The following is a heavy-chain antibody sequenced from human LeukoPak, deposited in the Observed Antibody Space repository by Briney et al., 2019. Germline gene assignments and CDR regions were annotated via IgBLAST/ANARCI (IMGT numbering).Heavy chain of an antibody. D-gene: IGHD1-26*01. CDR2: IDRSGVT. CDR1: GFTVHSNY. Sequence: PGGSLRLSCAASGFTVHSNYMSWIRQAPGKGLEWVSVIDRSGVTHYADSVKGRFTISRDNSKNMLYLQMNSLRVEDTGMYYCAKEYRAHPLRPNWLDPWGQGTLVTVSS. J-gene: IGHJ5*02. CDR3: AKEYRAHPLRPNWLDP. V-gene: IGHV3-53*01.